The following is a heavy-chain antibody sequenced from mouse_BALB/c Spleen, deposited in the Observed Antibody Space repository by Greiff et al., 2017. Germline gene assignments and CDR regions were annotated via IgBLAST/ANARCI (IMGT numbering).Heavy chain of an antibody. CDR3: ARLGYGNYAYYFDY. Sequence: VQLQQSGAELARPGASVKLSCKASGYTFTSYWMQWVKQRPGQGLEWIGAIYPGDGDTRYTQKFKGKATLTADKSSSTAYMQLSSLASEDSAVYYCARLGYGNYAYYFDYWGQGTTLTVSS. V-gene: IGHV1-87*01. J-gene: IGHJ2*01. D-gene: IGHD2-10*02. CDR2: IYPGDGDT. CDR1: GYTFTSYW.